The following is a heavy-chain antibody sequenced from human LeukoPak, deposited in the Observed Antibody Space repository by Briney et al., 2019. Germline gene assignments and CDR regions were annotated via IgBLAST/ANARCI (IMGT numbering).Heavy chain of an antibody. J-gene: IGHJ4*02. CDR3: ARDVSSTLILDY. D-gene: IGHD2-21*01. Sequence: PSQTLSLTCTVSGGSLSSGDYYWSWIRQPPRKGLEWIGYIYYSGNTYYNPSLKRRVTLSVYTSKNQFSLKLNSVTAADTAVYYCARDVSSTLILDYWGQGTLVTVSS. CDR2: IYYSGNT. V-gene: IGHV4-30-4*08. CDR1: GGSLSSGDYY.